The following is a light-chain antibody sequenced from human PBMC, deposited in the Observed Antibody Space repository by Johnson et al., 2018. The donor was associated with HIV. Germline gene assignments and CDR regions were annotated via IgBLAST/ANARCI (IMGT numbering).Light chain of an antibody. CDR1: SSNIGNNY. V-gene: IGLV1-51*01. CDR3: GTWDSSLSSYV. Sequence: QSVLTQPPSVSAAPGQKVTISCSGSSSNIGNNYVSWYQQLPGTAPKLLIYDTTKRPSGIPDRFSDSKSGTSATLGIPGLPTGDEADYYCGTWDSSLSSYVFGTGTKVTVL. CDR2: DTT. J-gene: IGLJ1*01.